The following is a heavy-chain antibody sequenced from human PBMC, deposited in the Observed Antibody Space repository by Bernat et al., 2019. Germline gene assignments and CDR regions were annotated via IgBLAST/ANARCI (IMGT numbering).Heavy chain of an antibody. CDR1: GYSISSGYY. CDR3: ARDQGSSWYKKYNWFDP. Sequence: QVQLQESGPGLVKPSETLSLTCAVSGYSISSGYYWGWIRQPPGKGLEWIGSIYHSGSTYYNPSLKSRVTISVDTSKNQFSLKLSSVTAADMAVYYCARDQGSSWYKKYNWFDPWGQGTLVTVSS. D-gene: IGHD6-13*01. CDR2: IYHSGST. J-gene: IGHJ5*02. V-gene: IGHV4-38-2*02.